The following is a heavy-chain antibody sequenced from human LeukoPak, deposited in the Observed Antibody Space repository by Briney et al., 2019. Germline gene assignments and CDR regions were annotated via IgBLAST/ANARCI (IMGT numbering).Heavy chain of an antibody. D-gene: IGHD6-6*01. Sequence: PGGSLRLSCAASGFTFSDSYMSWVRQAPGKGVEWVAYISGSGHDINYSESAKGRFTISRDNAKNSLYLQMSSLRVEDTAVYCTGDPRHLDSWGQGTLVTVSS. V-gene: IGHV3-11*04. J-gene: IGHJ4*02. CDR3: GDPRHLDS. CDR1: GFTFSDSY. CDR2: ISGSGHDI.